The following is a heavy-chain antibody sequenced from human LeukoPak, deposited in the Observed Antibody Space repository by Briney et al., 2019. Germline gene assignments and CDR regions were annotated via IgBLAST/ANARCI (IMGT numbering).Heavy chain of an antibody. CDR2: INPNSGDT. D-gene: IGHD2-2*01. Sequence: ASVKVSCKASGYTFTGYYMHWVRQAPGQGLEWMGWINPNSGDTNYAQKFQGRVTMTRDTSINTAYLELSGLRSDDTAIYYCARGELGTSHDYWGQGTLVTVPS. V-gene: IGHV1-2*02. CDR1: GYTFTGYY. J-gene: IGHJ4*02. CDR3: ARGELGTSHDY.